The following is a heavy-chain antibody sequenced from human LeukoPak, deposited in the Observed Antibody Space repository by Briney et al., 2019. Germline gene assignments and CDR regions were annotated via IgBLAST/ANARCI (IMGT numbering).Heavy chain of an antibody. D-gene: IGHD6-19*01. CDR3: ARDQRYSSGWRDIGY. CDR2: IKQDGSEK. Sequence: PGGSLRLSCAASGFTFSSYAMSWVRQAPGKGLEWVANIKQDGSEKYYVDSVKGRFTISRDNAKNSLYLQMNSLRAEDTAVYYCARDQRYSSGWRDIGYWGQGTLVTVSS. J-gene: IGHJ4*02. CDR1: GFTFSSYA. V-gene: IGHV3-7*03.